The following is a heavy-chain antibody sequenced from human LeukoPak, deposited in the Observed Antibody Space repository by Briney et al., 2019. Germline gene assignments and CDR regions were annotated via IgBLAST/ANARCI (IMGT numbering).Heavy chain of an antibody. CDR2: ISSSSSYI. V-gene: IGHV3-21*01. Sequence: GGSLRLSCAASGFTFSSYSMNWVRQAPGKGVQWVSSISSSSSYIYYADSVKGRFTISRDNAKNSLYLQMNSLRAEDTAVYYCARVPSSSWYYFDYWGQGTLVTVSS. D-gene: IGHD6-13*01. CDR1: GFTFSSYS. J-gene: IGHJ4*02. CDR3: ARVPSSSWYYFDY.